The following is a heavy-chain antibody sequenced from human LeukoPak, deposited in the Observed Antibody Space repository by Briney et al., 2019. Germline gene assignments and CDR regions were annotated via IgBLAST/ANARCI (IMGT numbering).Heavy chain of an antibody. D-gene: IGHD6-13*01. V-gene: IGHV3-23*01. CDR3: ATDSSSGEFEY. CDR1: GFTFSSTS. Sequence: GGSLRLSCAASGFTFSSTSMSWVRQAPGKGLEWVAVTVGGGDGTYYADSVKGRFTISRDNSKNTLYLQMNNQRPEDTAVYYCATDSSSGEFEYWGQGSLVTVSS. J-gene: IGHJ4*02. CDR2: TVGGGDGT.